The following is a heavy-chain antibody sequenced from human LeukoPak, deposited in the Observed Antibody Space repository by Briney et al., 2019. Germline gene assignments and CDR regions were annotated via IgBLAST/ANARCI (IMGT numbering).Heavy chain of an antibody. CDR1: GFTFGDYA. CDR2: IRSKAYGGTA. CDR3: TRDSPGATEDYYYGMDV. D-gene: IGHD2-2*01. V-gene: IGHV3-49*03. Sequence: GGSLRLSCTASGFTFGDYAMSWFRQAPGKGLEWVGFIRSKAYGGTAEYAASVKGRFTFSRDDSKSIAYLQMNSLKTEDTAVYYCTRDSPGATEDYYYGMDVWGQGTTVTVSS. J-gene: IGHJ6*02.